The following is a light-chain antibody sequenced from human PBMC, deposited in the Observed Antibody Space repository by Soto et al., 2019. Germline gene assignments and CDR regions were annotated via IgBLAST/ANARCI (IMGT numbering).Light chain of an antibody. CDR2: EAS. J-gene: IGKJ4*01. CDR3: QQYTNFPPT. V-gene: IGKV1-5*01. Sequence: DIQMTQSPSTLSASVGDRVTITCRASQSISSWLAWYQQKPGKAPKLLIHEASRLESGVPSRFSGSESGTEFPLTIRALHAEDFETYYCQQYTNFPPTFGGGTKVETK. CDR1: QSISSW.